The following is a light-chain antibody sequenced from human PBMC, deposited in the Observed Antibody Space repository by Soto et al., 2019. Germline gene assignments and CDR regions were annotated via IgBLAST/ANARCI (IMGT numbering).Light chain of an antibody. V-gene: IGKV3-15*01. CDR1: QSVSGN. CDR3: QQYNNWPPLT. J-gene: IGKJ4*01. Sequence: EIVMTQSPATLSVSPGERATLSCRASQSVSGNLAWYQQKPGQAPRLLIYGASTRATGIPARFSGSGSGTELTTTISSLQSEEFAVYYCQQYNNWPPLTFGGGTKVEIK. CDR2: GAS.